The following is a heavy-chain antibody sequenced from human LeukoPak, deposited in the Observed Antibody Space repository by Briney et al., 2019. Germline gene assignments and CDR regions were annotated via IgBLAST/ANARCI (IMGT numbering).Heavy chain of an antibody. CDR1: GFTFSSYS. Sequence: GGSLRLSCAASGFTFSSYSMNWVRQAPGKGLEWVSSISSSSSDIYYADSVNGRFTISRDNAKNSVYLQINSLRAEDTAVSYCASYSSSAYWGQGTLVTISS. D-gene: IGHD6-13*01. CDR2: ISSSSSDI. J-gene: IGHJ4*02. V-gene: IGHV3-21*01. CDR3: ASYSSSAY.